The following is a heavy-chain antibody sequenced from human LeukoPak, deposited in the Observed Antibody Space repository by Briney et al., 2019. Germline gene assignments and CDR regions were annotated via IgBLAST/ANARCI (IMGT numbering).Heavy chain of an antibody. J-gene: IGHJ4*02. D-gene: IGHD3-22*01. CDR3: AKEAGSYYYDSSGCFDY. CDR2: ISGSGGST. V-gene: IGHV3-23*01. CDR1: GFTFSSYA. Sequence: GGSLRLSCAASGFTFSSYAMSWVRQAPGKGLEWVSAISGSGGSTYYADSVKGRFTISRDNSKNTLYLQMNSLRAEDTAVYYCAKEAGSYYYDSSGCFDYWGQGTLVTVPS.